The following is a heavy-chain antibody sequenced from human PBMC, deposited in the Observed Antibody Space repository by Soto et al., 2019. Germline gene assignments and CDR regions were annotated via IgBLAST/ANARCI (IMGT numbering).Heavy chain of an antibody. CDR1: GYTFAYYG. D-gene: IGHD2-8*01. Sequence: QVQLVQSGTEVKKPGASVKVSCKTSGYTFAYYGITWVRQAPGQPLEWMGWVSANNRVTNYAQKFRDRVTMTTDTSTTTAYMELRSLSSDDTAIYFCARDRQYEALPSWGQGTLVIV. CDR3: ARDRQYEALPS. V-gene: IGHV1-18*01. CDR2: VSANNRVT. J-gene: IGHJ5*02.